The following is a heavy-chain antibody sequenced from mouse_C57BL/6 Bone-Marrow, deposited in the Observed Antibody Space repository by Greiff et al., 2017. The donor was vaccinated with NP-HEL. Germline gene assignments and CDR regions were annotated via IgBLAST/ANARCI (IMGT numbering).Heavy chain of an antibody. J-gene: IGHJ2*01. CDR2: ISSGGSYT. CDR1: GFTFSSYG. Sequence: EVKLMESGRNIGKPGGSLKLSCAASGFTFSSYGMSWVRQTPDKRLEWVATISSGGSYTYYPDSVKGRFTISRDNAKNTLYLQMSSLKSEDTAMYYCARHCYSSSHDYWGQGTTITVTS. CDR3: ARHCYSSSHDY. V-gene: IGHV5-6*01. D-gene: IGHD1-1*01.